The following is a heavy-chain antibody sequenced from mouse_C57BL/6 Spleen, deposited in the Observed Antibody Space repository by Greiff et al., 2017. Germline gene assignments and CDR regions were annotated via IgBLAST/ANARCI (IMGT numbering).Heavy chain of an antibody. J-gene: IGHJ2*01. V-gene: IGHV1-50*01. CDR1: GYTFTSYW. D-gene: IGHD3-2*02. CDR2: IDPSDSYT. Sequence: QVQLQQPGAELVKPGASVKLSCKASGYTFTSYWMQWVKQRPGQGLEWIGEIDPSDSYTNYNQTFKGKATLTVDTSSSTAYMQLSSLTSEDSAVYYCASSGLLDYWGQGTTLTVSS. CDR3: ASSGLLDY.